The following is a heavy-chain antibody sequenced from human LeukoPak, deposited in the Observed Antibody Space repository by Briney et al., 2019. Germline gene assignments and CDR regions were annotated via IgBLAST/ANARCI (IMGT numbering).Heavy chain of an antibody. V-gene: IGHV7-4-1*02. CDR1: GYIFSVYA. CDR2: INTNTGNP. J-gene: IGHJ4*02. D-gene: IGHD6-19*01. CDR3: ARGWTSGWYDFDY. Sequence: ASVKVSCKASGYIFSVYALIWVRQAPGQGLELMGWINTNTGNPTYAQGFTGRFVFSLDTSVSTAYLEISSLNSEDTGVYYCARGWTSGWYDFDYWGQGTLVTVSS.